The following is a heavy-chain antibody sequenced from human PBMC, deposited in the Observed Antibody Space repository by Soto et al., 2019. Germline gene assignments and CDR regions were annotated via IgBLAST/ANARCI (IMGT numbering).Heavy chain of an antibody. V-gene: IGHV1-18*04. D-gene: IGHD3-22*01. Sequence: GASVKVSCKASGYTFTSYGISWLRQSAGQGLEWMGWISAYNGNTNYAQKLQGRVTMTTDTSTSTAYMELRSLRSDDTAVYYCARDSDYDSSGYYRDYWGQGTLVTVSS. CDR3: ARDSDYDSSGYYRDY. CDR1: GYTFTSYG. J-gene: IGHJ4*02. CDR2: ISAYNGNT.